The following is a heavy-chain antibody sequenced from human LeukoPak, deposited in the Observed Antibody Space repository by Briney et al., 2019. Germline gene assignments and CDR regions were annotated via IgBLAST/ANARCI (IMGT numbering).Heavy chain of an antibody. V-gene: IGHV3-66*01. D-gene: IGHD2-15*01. CDR2: IYSGGST. Sequence: PGGSLRLSCAASGFTVSSNYMSWVRQAPGKGLEWVSVIYSGGSTYYAESVKGRFTISRDNSKNTLYLQMNSLRAEDTAVYYCARVLTGYCSGGSCYLRGYYYYYGMDVWGQGTTVTVSS. J-gene: IGHJ6*02. CDR3: ARVLTGYCSGGSCYLRGYYYYYGMDV. CDR1: GFTVSSNY.